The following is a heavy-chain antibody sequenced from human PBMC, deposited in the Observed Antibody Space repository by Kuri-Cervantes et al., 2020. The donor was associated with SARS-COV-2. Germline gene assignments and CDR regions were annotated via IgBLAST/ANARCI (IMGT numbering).Heavy chain of an antibody. CDR2: IYYSGST. D-gene: IGHD3-3*01. V-gene: IGHV4-39*07. CDR3: ARNGDFGVYYYGMDV. J-gene: IGHJ6*02. CDR1: GGSISSSSYY. Sequence: SETLSLTCPVSGGSISSSSYYWGWIRQPPGKGLEWIGSIYYSGSTYYNPSLKSRVTISVDTSKNQFSLKLSSVTAADTAVYYCARNGDFGVYYYGMDVWGQGTTVTVSS.